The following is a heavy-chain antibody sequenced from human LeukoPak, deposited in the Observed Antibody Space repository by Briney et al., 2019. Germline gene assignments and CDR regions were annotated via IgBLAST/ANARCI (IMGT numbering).Heavy chain of an antibody. Sequence: GRSLRPSCAGSGFTFTNAGIHWVRLAAGKGLEWVSFISHDGTNKYYSDSVDGRFTVSRLNSQNTVYLQMTDLRPDDTATYYCASEDVDTGDFWGQGTLVTVSS. V-gene: IGHV3-30*01. CDR2: ISHDGTNK. CDR3: ASEDVDTGDF. J-gene: IGHJ4*02. CDR1: GFTFTNAG. D-gene: IGHD5-18*01.